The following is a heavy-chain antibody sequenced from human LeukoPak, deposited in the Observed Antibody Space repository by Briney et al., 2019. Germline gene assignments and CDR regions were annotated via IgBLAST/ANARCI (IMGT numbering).Heavy chain of an antibody. D-gene: IGHD3-10*01. CDR3: ATHSGSYYKADY. J-gene: IGHJ4*02. V-gene: IGHV3-23*01. CDR2: ISGSGGST. Sequence: PGGSLRLSSAASGFTFSSYAMSWVRQAPGKGLEWVSAISGSGGSTYYADSVKGRFTISRDNSKNTLYLQMNSLRAEDTAVYYCATHSGSYYKADYWGQGTLVTVSS. CDR1: GFTFSSYA.